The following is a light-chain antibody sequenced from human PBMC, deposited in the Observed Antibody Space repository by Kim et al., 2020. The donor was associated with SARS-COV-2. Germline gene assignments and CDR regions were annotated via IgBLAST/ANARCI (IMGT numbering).Light chain of an antibody. CDR3: QVWDSSTAWV. V-gene: IGLV3-9*01. CDR1: NMGNEQ. J-gene: IGLJ2*01. CDR2: RDS. Sequence: VARGKTARITWGGNNMGNEQVHWYQKKPGQAPMLVICRDSNRPSGIPERFSGSNSQNTATLTISRAQAGDEADYYCQVWDSSTAWVFGGGTQLTVL.